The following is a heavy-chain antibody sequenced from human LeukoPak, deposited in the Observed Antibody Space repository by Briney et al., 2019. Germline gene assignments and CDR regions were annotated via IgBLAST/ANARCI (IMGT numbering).Heavy chain of an antibody. J-gene: IGHJ4*02. D-gene: IGHD3-10*01. CDR2: IIPIFGTA. V-gene: IGHV1-69*13. CDR3: ARDQAGYYYGSGSYFSWIY. Sequence: SVKVSCKAPGGTFSSYAISWVRQAPGQGLEWMGGIIPIFGTANYTQKFQGRVTITADESTSTAYMELSSLRSEDTAVYYCARDQAGYYYGSGSYFSWIYWGQGTLVTVSS. CDR1: GGTFSSYA.